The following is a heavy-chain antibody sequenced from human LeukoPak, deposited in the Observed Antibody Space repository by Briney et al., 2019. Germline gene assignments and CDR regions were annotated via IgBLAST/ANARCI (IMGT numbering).Heavy chain of an antibody. CDR2: IYPGDSDT. Sequence: GESLKISCKGSGYSFTSYWIGWVRQMPGKGLEWMGIIYPGDSDTRYSPSFQGQVTISADKSISTAYLQWSSLKASDTAMYYCARPPSGYSGYDSYFDYWCQGTLVTVSS. CDR1: GYSFTSYW. J-gene: IGHJ4*02. CDR3: ARPPSGYSGYDSYFDY. D-gene: IGHD5-12*01. V-gene: IGHV5-51*01.